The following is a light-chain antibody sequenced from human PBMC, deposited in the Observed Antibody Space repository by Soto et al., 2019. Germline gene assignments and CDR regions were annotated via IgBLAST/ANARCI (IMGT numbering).Light chain of an antibody. CDR2: GPS. V-gene: IGKV3-15*01. CDR3: QQYNTWPLT. Sequence: EIVMTQSPATLSVSPGERATLSCRASQSVRTNLAWYQQEPGQAPRLLIYGPSTRATGIPARFSGSGSGTEFTLTISSLQSEDVVVYYCQQYNTWPLTFGGGTKVEIK. CDR1: QSVRTN. J-gene: IGKJ4*01.